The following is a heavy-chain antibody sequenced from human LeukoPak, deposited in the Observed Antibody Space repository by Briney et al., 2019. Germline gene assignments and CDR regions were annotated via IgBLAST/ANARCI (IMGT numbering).Heavy chain of an antibody. V-gene: IGHV4-39*01. D-gene: IGHD6-13*01. CDR1: GGSISSSSYY. Sequence: PSETLSLTCTVSGGSISSSSYYWGWIRQPPGKGLEWIGSIYYSGSTYYNPSLKGRVTISVDTSKTQFSLQLSSVTAADTAVYYCARLLGYSSSWYPFDYWGQGTLVTVSS. CDR3: ARLLGYSSSWYPFDY. CDR2: IYYSGST. J-gene: IGHJ4*02.